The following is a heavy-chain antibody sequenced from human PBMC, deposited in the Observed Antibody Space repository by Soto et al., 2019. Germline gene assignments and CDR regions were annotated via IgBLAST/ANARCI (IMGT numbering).Heavy chain of an antibody. CDR3: AKVSADDYIWGSYRYANFDF. D-gene: IGHD3-16*02. J-gene: IGHJ4*02. CDR2: ISGSGGST. V-gene: IGHV3-23*01. Sequence: GGSLRLSCAASGFTFSSYAMSWVRQAPGKGLEWVSAISGSGGSTYYADSVKGRFTISRDNSKNTLYLQMNSLRAEDTAVYYCAKVSADDYIWGSYRYANFDFWGQGTLVTVS. CDR1: GFTFSSYA.